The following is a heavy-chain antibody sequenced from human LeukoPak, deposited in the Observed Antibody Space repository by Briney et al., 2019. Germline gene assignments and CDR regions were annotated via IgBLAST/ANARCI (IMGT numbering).Heavy chain of an antibody. CDR2: IGRGGIKT. D-gene: IGHD6-13*01. J-gene: IGHJ4*02. V-gene: IGHV3-43*01. Sequence: GGSLRLSCAASGFTFDDYSMHWVRQFPGKGLEWVSLIGRGGIKTFYADSVKGRFTISRDNNKNSLYLQMNSLRSEDTALYYCAKEVRGSSWTGFDSWGRGTLVTVSS. CDR3: AKEVRGSSWTGFDS. CDR1: GFTFDDYS.